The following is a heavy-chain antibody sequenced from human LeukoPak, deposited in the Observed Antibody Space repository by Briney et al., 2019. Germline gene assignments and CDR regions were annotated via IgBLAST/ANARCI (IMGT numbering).Heavy chain of an antibody. Sequence: SVTVSCKASGGTFSSYAIIWGRQAPGHRREWMGGINPIFGTANYAQKFQGRVTITSDASTSTAYMELSSLRSEDTAVSYCASPMIVVRGAFDSWRQATNVAVPS. J-gene: IGHJ3*02. D-gene: IGHD3-22*01. CDR3: ASPMIVVRGAFDS. V-gene: IGHV1-69*01. CDR1: GGTFSSYA. CDR2: INPIFGTA.